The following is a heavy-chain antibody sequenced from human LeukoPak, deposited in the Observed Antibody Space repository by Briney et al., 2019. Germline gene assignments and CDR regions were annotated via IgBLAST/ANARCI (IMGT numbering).Heavy chain of an antibody. J-gene: IGHJ6*03. CDR3: ARRRGKDEYCSSTSCYYYYYMDV. Sequence: SETLSLTCSVFGGSISSYYWSWVRQPPGKGLEWIGYIYYSGSTNYNPSLKSRVTISVDTSKNQFSLKLSSVTAADTAVYYCARRRGKDEYCSSTSCYYYYYMDVWGKGTTVTVSS. V-gene: IGHV4-59*01. CDR2: IYYSGST. CDR1: GGSISSYY. D-gene: IGHD2-2*01.